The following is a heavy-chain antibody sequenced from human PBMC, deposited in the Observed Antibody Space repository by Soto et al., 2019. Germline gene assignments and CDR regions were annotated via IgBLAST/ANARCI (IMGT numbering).Heavy chain of an antibody. CDR2: ISYDGSNK. D-gene: IGHD1-26*01. V-gene: IGHV3-30*18. Sequence: ESGGGVVQPGRSLRLSCAASGFTFSSYGMHWVRQAPGKGLEWVAVISYDGSNKYYADSVKGRFTISRDNSKNTLYLQMNSLRAEDTAVYYCAKDSFEWELLPDYWGQGTLVTVSS. CDR1: GFTFSSYG. CDR3: AKDSFEWELLPDY. J-gene: IGHJ4*02.